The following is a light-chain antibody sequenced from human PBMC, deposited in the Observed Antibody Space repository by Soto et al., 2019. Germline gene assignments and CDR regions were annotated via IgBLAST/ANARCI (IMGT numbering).Light chain of an antibody. CDR1: QSISSW. CDR2: DAS. Sequence: DIQMTQSPSTLSASVGDRVTIPCRASQSISSWLAWYQQKPVKAPKLLIYDASGLESGVPSRFSGSGSGTEFTLTISSLQPDDFATYYCQQYNSYSWTFGQGTKVDI. CDR3: QQYNSYSWT. J-gene: IGKJ1*01. V-gene: IGKV1-5*01.